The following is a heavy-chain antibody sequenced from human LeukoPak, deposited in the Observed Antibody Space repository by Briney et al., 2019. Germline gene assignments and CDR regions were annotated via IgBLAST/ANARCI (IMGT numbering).Heavy chain of an antibody. CDR1: GYTFTGYY. V-gene: IGHV1-2*02. CDR2: INPNSGGT. Sequence: ASVKVSCKASGYTFTGYYMHWVRQAPGQGLERMGWINPNSGGTNYAQKFQGRVTMTRDTSISTAYMELSRLRSDDTAVYYCARAAGISLRYFDWFDYWGQGTLVTVSS. CDR3: ARAAGISLRYFDWFDY. J-gene: IGHJ4*02. D-gene: IGHD3-9*01.